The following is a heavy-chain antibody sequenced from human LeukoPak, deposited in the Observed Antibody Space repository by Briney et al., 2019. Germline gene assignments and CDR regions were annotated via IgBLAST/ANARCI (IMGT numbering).Heavy chain of an antibody. Sequence: GGSLRLSCAASGFTFSSYSMNWVRQAPGKGLEWVSYISSSSSTIYYADSVKGRFTISRDNAKNSLYLQMNSLKTEDTAVYYCTTGGVAYCGGDCYSGKYYFDYWGQGTLVTVSS. D-gene: IGHD2-21*02. CDR2: ISSSSSTI. CDR3: TTGGVAYCGGDCYSGKYYFDY. V-gene: IGHV3-48*01. J-gene: IGHJ4*02. CDR1: GFTFSSYS.